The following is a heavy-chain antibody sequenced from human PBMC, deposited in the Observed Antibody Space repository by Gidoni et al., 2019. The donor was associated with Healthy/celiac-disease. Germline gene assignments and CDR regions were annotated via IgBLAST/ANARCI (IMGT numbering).Heavy chain of an antibody. CDR1: GGSISSSSYY. CDR3: ARDTHHYYDSSGYDY. D-gene: IGHD3-22*01. CDR2: IYYSGST. J-gene: IGHJ4*02. Sequence: QLQLQESGPGLVKPSETLSLNCTVSGGSISSSSYYWGWIRQPPGKGLEWIGSIYYSGSTYYNPSLKSRVTISVDTSKNQFSLKLSSVTAADTAVYYCARDTHHYYDSSGYDYWGQGTLVTVSS. V-gene: IGHV4-39*07.